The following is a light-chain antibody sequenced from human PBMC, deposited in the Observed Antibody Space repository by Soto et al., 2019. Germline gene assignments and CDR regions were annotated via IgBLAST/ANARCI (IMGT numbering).Light chain of an antibody. CDR1: SSDVGRYNY. Sequence: QSVLPPPASVSGSPGQSITISCSGTSSDVGRYNYVSWYQQFPGKAPKLIIYGVSNRPSGVSNRFSGSKSGNTASLTISGLQAEDEADYYCNSYAGNSYVFGTGTKVTVL. V-gene: IGLV2-14*01. CDR2: GVS. CDR3: NSYAGNSYV. J-gene: IGLJ1*01.